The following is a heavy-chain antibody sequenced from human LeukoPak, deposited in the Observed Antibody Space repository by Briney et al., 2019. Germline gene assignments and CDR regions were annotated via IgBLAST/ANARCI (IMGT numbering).Heavy chain of an antibody. CDR3: GYALDY. V-gene: IGHV3-30*02. D-gene: IGHD3-16*01. CDR1: GFNFKNYA. J-gene: IGHJ4*02. CDR2: IWSDENNK. Sequence: GGSLRLSCAASGFNFKNYAMHWVRQAPGKGLEWVAFIWSDENNKYYADSVKGRFTISRDNSKNTLYLQMNNLRVEDTAVYYSGYALDYWGQGTLVAVSS.